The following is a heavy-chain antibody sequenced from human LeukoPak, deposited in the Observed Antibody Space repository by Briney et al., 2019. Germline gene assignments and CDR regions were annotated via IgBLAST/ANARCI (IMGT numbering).Heavy chain of an antibody. CDR3: ARGGAREPEYSSPNSHLGYYYYYMDV. CDR2: IIPILGVA. V-gene: IGHV1-69*04. Sequence: GSSVKVSCKASGGTFSSYAISWVRQAPGQGLEWMGRIIPILGVANYAQKFQGRVTITADESTSTAYMELSSLRSEDTAVYYCARGGAREPEYSSPNSHLGYYYYYMDVWGKGTTVTVSS. D-gene: IGHD6-6*01. J-gene: IGHJ6*03. CDR1: GGTFSSYA.